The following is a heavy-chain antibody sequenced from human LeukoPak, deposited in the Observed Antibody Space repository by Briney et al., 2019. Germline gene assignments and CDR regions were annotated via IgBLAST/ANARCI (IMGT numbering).Heavy chain of an antibody. CDR3: ARGRGNYGSGSYYYYYYYMDV. CDR1: GTSFSSYY. Sequence: SETLSLTCAVSGTSFSSYYWSWIRQPPGKGLEWIGEINHSGSTNYNPSLKSRVTISVDTSKNQFSLKLSSVTAADTAVYYCARGRGNYGSGSYYYYYYYMDVWGKGTTVTVSS. D-gene: IGHD3-10*01. CDR2: INHSGST. V-gene: IGHV4-34*01. J-gene: IGHJ6*03.